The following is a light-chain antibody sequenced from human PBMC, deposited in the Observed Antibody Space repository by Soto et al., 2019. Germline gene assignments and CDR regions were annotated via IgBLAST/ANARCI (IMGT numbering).Light chain of an antibody. V-gene: IGLV2-14*03. CDR3: SSYTSSSTVV. CDR2: DVS. J-gene: IGLJ2*01. Sequence: QSALTQPASVSGSPGQSITISCTGTSSDVGGYNFVSWYQQHPGKAPKLMIYDVSNRPSGVSNRFSGSKSGSTASLTISGLKAEDEADYYCSSYTSSSTVVFGGGTKLTV. CDR1: SSDVGGYNF.